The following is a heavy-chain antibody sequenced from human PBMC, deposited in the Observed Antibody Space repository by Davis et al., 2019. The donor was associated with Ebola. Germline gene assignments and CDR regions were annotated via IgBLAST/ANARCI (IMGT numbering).Heavy chain of an antibody. D-gene: IGHD3-3*01. CDR3: AREGFWSGYHNYYYYYGMDV. CDR1: GFNFKDYV. Sequence: GGSLRLSCAASGFNFKDYVMSWVRQAPGKGLEWVSGIRAGGGTTYYADSVKGRFTISRDNSKNTLYLQMTSLRAEDTAVYYCAREGFWSGYHNYYYYYGMDVWGQGTTVTVSS. CDR2: IRAGGGTT. J-gene: IGHJ6*02. V-gene: IGHV3-23*01.